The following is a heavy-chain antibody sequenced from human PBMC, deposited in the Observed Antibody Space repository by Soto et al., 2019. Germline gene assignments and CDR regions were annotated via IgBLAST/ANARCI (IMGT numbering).Heavy chain of an antibody. Sequence: KPSETLSLTCAVYGGSFSGYYWSWIRQPPGKGLEWIGEINHSGSTNYNPSLKSRVTISVDTSKNQFSLKLSSVTAADSAVYYCARGSREGYFDYWGQGTLVTVSS. CDR2: INHSGST. J-gene: IGHJ4*02. D-gene: IGHD1-26*01. CDR1: GGSFSGYY. V-gene: IGHV4-34*01. CDR3: ARGSREGYFDY.